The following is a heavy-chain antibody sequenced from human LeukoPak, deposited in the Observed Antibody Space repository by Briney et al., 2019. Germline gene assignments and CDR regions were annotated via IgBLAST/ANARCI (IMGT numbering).Heavy chain of an antibody. CDR2: ISYDGSNK. CDR1: GFTFSSYA. D-gene: IGHD4-11*01. CDR3: ARPYSTYFDY. V-gene: IGHV3-30-3*01. J-gene: IGHJ4*02. Sequence: GGSLRLSCAASGFTFSSYAMHWVRQAPGKGLEWVAVISYDGSNKYYADSVKGRFTISRDNSKNTLYLQMNSLRAEDTAVYYCARPYSTYFDYGGQGTLVTVSS.